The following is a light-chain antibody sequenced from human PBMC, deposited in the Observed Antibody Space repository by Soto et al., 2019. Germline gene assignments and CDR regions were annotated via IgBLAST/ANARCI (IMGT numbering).Light chain of an antibody. CDR3: QQYNSYWWT. Sequence: DIQMTQSPSTLSASVGDRVTITGQARQSISSWLAWYQQKPGKAPKLLIYDASSLESGVPSRFSGSGSGTAFTLTISSLQPDDFATYYCQQYNSYWWTFGQGTKVEIK. J-gene: IGKJ1*01. CDR2: DAS. V-gene: IGKV1-5*01. CDR1: QSISSW.